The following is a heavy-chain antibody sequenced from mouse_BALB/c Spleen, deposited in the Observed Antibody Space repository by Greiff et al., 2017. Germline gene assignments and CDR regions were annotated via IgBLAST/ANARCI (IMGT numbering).Heavy chain of an antibody. Sequence: EVQLVESGPGLVKPSQSLSLTCTVTGYSITSDYAWNWIRQFPGNQLEWMCYISYSGSTSYNPSLKSRISITRDTSKNQFFLQLNSVTTEDTATYYCARYLGYYFDYWGQGTTLTVSS. V-gene: IGHV3-2*02. CDR2: ISYSGST. J-gene: IGHJ2*01. CDR3: ARYLGYYFDY. D-gene: IGHD3-1*01. CDR1: GYSITSDYA.